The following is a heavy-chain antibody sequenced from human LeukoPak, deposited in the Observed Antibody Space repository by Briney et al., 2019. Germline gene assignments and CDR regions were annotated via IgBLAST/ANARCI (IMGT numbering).Heavy chain of an antibody. CDR2: ISAYNGNT. V-gene: IGHV1-18*01. CDR3: ASGGYCSGGSCYGMDV. J-gene: IGHJ6*02. D-gene: IGHD2-15*01. Sequence: ASVKVSCKASGYTFTSYGISWVRQAPGQGLEWMGWISAYNGNTNYAQKLQGRVTMTIDTSTSTAYMELRSLRSDDTAVYYCASGGYCSGGSCYGMDVWGQGTTVTVSS. CDR1: GYTFTSYG.